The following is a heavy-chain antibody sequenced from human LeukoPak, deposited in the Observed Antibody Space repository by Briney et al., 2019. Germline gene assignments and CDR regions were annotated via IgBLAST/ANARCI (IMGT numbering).Heavy chain of an antibody. V-gene: IGHV3-23*01. Sequence: PGGSLRLSRAASGFTFSSYAMSWVRQAPGKGLEWVSAISGSGGSTYYADSVKGRFTISRDNSKNTLYLQMSSLRAEDTAVYYCAKDREFGGVIVMRGNYFDYWGQGTLVTVSS. CDR1: GFTFSSYA. D-gene: IGHD3-16*02. CDR2: ISGSGGST. J-gene: IGHJ4*02. CDR3: AKDREFGGVIVMRGNYFDY.